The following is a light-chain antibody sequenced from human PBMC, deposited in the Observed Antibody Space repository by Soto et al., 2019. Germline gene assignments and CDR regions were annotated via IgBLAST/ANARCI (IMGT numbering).Light chain of an antibody. CDR2: DAS. V-gene: IGKV1-5*01. Sequence: DIQMTQSPSTLSASVGDRVTITCRASQSISSWLAWYQQKPGKAPNLLIYDASSLESRVPSRFSGSGSGTEFTLTISSLQPDDFATYYCQQYNSYSGTFGQGTKLEIK. CDR1: QSISSW. CDR3: QQYNSYSGT. J-gene: IGKJ2*01.